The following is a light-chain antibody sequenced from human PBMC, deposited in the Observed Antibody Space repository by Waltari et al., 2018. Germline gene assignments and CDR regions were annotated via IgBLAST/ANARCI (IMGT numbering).Light chain of an antibody. V-gene: IGKV3-11*01. J-gene: IGKJ4*01. CDR3: QHRSKWPPLT. CDR1: QSVGNF. Sequence: EIVLTQSPATLSLSPGERATLSCRASQSVGNFLAWYQLKPGQPPRLLIYDSSSRATGIPPRFSGSGSGTDFTLTISSLEPEDFAFYYCQHRSKWPPLTFGGGTKLDIK. CDR2: DSS.